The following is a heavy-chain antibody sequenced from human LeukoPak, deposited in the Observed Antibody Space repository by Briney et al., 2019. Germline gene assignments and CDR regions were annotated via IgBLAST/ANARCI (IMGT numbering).Heavy chain of an antibody. CDR2: IYYNGNT. CDR1: GGSISSGGYY. CDR3: VRNFDSYNAFDI. D-gene: IGHD3-22*01. V-gene: IGHV4-31*03. J-gene: IGHJ3*02. Sequence: PSETLSLTCTVSGGSISSGGYYWGWIRQHPGKGLEWIGYIYYNGNTYYNPYRKSRLTISGDTSKNQFSLKLSSVTAADTAVYYCVRNFDSYNAFDIWGQGTMVTVSS.